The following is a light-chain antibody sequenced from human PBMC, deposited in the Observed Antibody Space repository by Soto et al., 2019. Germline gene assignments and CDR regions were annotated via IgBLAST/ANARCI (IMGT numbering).Light chain of an antibody. CDR3: QQRSSGPFT. CDR2: ATS. Sequence: EVVLTQSPATLSLSPGEGATLSCRASQSIGHYLAWYQQKPGQAPRLLIYATSNRATGIPARFSGSGSGTDFTLTISSLEPEDFAVYYCQQRSSGPFTFGPGTKVDIK. CDR1: QSIGHY. V-gene: IGKV3-11*01. J-gene: IGKJ3*01.